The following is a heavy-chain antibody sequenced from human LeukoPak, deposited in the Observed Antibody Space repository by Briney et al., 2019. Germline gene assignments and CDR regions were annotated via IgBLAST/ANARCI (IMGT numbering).Heavy chain of an antibody. J-gene: IGHJ3*02. CDR1: GDSVSSNSAA. CDR3: ARDPTLGYCSGGSCYQNAFDI. D-gene: IGHD2-15*01. Sequence: SQTLSLTCAISGDSVSSNSAAWNWIRESPSRGLEWLGRTYYRSKWYNDYAVSVKSRITINPDTSKNQFSLKLSSVTAADTAVYYCARDPTLGYCSGGSCYQNAFDIWGQGTMVTVSS. V-gene: IGHV6-1*01. CDR2: TYYRSKWYN.